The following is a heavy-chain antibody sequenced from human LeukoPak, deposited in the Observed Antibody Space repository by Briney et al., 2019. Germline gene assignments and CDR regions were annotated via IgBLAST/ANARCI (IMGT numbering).Heavy chain of an antibody. D-gene: IGHD3-10*01. J-gene: IGHJ4*02. Sequence: ASVKVSCKASGYTFTSYGISWVRQAPGQGLEWMGWISAYNGNTNYAQKLQGRVTMTTDTSTSTAYMELRSLRSDDTAVYYCARLASVGYYGSGSHDYWGRGTLVTVSS. CDR1: GYTFTSYG. CDR3: ARLASVGYYGSGSHDY. V-gene: IGHV1-18*01. CDR2: ISAYNGNT.